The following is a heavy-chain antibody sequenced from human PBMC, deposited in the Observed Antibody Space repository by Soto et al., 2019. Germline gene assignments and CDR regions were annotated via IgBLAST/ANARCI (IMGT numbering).Heavy chain of an antibody. J-gene: IGHJ4*02. CDR1: GDTYTSYY. CDR3: ARVNVVVVAATREYYFDY. CDR2: FNPSGGGT. Sequence: ASVKVSCKASGDTYTSYYIHWVRQAPGQGLGWMGTFNPSGGGTFYAQKFQGRVTMTGDTSTSTVYMELSRLRSDDTAVYYCARVNVVVVAATREYYFDYWGQGTLVTVSS. D-gene: IGHD2-15*01. V-gene: IGHV1-46*01.